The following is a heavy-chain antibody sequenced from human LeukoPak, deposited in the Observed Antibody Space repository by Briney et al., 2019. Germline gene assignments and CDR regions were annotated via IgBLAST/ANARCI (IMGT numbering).Heavy chain of an antibody. CDR2: ISAYNGNT. CDR1: GYTFTSYG. Sequence: ASVKVSCKASGYTFTSYGISWVRQAPGQGLEWMGWISAYNGNTNYAQKLQGRVTMTTDTSTSTAYMELRSLRSDDTAVYYCARDLPLSADPDPVLELVPGAVVAFDIWGQGTMVTVSS. V-gene: IGHV1-18*01. D-gene: IGHD6-13*01. CDR3: ARDLPLSADPDPVLELVPGAVVAFDI. J-gene: IGHJ3*02.